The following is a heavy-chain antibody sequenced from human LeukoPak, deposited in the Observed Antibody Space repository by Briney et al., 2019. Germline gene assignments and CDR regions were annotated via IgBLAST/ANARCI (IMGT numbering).Heavy chain of an antibody. Sequence: SETLSLTCAVSGGSISSSNWWRWGRQPAGEGLGGIGVSYHSGSTNYNPSLKSRVTISVDKSKNQFSLKLSSVTAADTAVYYCARKGIVVVPAADYWYFDLWGRGTLVTVSS. V-gene: IGHV4-4*02. CDR3: ARKGIVVVPAADYWYFDL. D-gene: IGHD2-2*01. CDR2: SYHSGST. CDR1: GGSISSSNW. J-gene: IGHJ2*01.